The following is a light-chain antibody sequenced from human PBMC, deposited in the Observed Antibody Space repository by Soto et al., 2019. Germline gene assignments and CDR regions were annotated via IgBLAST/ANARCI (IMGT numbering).Light chain of an antibody. J-gene: IGKJ4*01. CDR2: DAS. V-gene: IGKV1-13*02. CDR1: QGINSA. CDR3: QQFNSYPRALT. Sequence: AIQLTQSPSSLSASVGDRVTITCRASQGINSALAWYQQKPGKVPKLLIYDASSFESGVPLMFSGSGFGTDFTLTISSLQPEDFATYYCQQFNSYPRALTFGGGTKVDIK.